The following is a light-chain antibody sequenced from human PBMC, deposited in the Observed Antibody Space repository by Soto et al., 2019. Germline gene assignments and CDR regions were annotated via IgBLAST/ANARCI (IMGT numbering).Light chain of an antibody. Sequence: IVMTQSPATLSLSPGQRATLSCRASQSLRNNLAWYQQKPGQAPRLLIYHASIRATAIPDRFSASGSGTEFTLTISSLQSEDFAIYYCQHFNSWPPFFTFGPGTKVEIK. CDR3: QHFNSWPPFFT. CDR1: QSLRNN. V-gene: IGKV3-15*01. J-gene: IGKJ3*01. CDR2: HAS.